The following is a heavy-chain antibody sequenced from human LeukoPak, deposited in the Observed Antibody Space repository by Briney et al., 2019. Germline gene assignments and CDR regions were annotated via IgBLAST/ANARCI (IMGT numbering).Heavy chain of an antibody. V-gene: IGHV4-59*01. CDR2: IYYSGST. CDR1: GGSISSYY. Sequence: PSETLSLTCTVSGGSISSYYWSWIRQPPGKGLEWIGYIYYSGSTNYNPSLKSRVTISVDTSQNQFSLKLSSVTAADTAVYYCARSGGYCSGGSCHDYWGQGTLVTVSS. D-gene: IGHD2-15*01. CDR3: ARSGGYCSGGSCHDY. J-gene: IGHJ4*02.